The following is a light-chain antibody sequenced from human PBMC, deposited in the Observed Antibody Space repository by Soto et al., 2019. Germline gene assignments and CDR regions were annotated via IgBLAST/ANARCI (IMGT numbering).Light chain of an antibody. CDR2: DAS. Sequence: DIHMTHSPSTLSASVLDRVTITCLASQSVRSWLAWYQQKPGTAPKLLIFDASRLESGVPSRFSGSASGTEFTLTISSLQPDDFATYYCQQYDNYPLTFGGGTKVDIK. V-gene: IGKV1-5*01. CDR3: QQYDNYPLT. CDR1: QSVRSW. J-gene: IGKJ4*01.